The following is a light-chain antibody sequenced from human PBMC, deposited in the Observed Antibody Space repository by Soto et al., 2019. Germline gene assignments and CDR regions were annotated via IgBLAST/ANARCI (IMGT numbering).Light chain of an antibody. CDR1: QSVSRD. Sequence: EIVLTQSPATLSLSLGERATLSCRASQSVSRDLAWYQQKPGQAPRLLIYDASNRATGIPARFSASGSGTDFTLTIGSLEPEDFAVYYCQQRSNWPYTFGQGTKLEIK. CDR2: DAS. CDR3: QQRSNWPYT. V-gene: IGKV3-11*01. J-gene: IGKJ2*01.